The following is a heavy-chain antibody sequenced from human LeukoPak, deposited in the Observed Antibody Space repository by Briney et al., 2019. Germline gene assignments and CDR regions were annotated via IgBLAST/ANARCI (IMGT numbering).Heavy chain of an antibody. J-gene: IGHJ2*01. V-gene: IGHV3-30*03. CDR3: ATAGSGSGGWYFDL. CDR2: ISYDGSHK. Sequence: GGSLRLSCAASGFTFSDYGMHWVRQAPGKGLGWVAVISYDGSHKYYADSVKGRFTISRDNSKNTLYLQMNSLGTEDTAVYYCATAGSGSGGWYFDLWGRGTLVTVSS. D-gene: IGHD6-19*01. CDR1: GFTFSDYG.